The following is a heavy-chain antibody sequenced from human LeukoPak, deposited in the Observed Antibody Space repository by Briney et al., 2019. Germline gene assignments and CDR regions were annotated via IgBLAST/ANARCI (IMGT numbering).Heavy chain of an antibody. D-gene: IGHD3-16*02. CDR3: ARDSYRYVYYYYGMDV. J-gene: IGHJ6*02. V-gene: IGHV3-33*01. CDR2: IWYDGSNK. Sequence: QTGGSLRLSCAASGFTFSSYGMHWVRQAPGKGLEWVAVIWYDGSNKYYADSVKGRFTISRDNSKNTLYLQMNSLRAEDTAVYYCARDSYRYVYYYYGMDVWGQGTTVTVSS. CDR1: GFTFSSYG.